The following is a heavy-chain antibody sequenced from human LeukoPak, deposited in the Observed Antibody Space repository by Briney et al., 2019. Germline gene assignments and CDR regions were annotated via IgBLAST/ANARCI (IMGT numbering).Heavy chain of an antibody. CDR3: AMASGSIYYYMDV. CDR1: GYTFTSYY. Sequence: ASVKVSCKASGYTFTSYYMHWVRQAPGQGLEWMGIINPSGGSTSYAQKFQGRVTMTRDTSTSTVHMELSSLRSEDTAVYYCAMASGSIYYYMDVWGKGTTVTISS. D-gene: IGHD3-10*01. V-gene: IGHV1-46*01. J-gene: IGHJ6*03. CDR2: INPSGGST.